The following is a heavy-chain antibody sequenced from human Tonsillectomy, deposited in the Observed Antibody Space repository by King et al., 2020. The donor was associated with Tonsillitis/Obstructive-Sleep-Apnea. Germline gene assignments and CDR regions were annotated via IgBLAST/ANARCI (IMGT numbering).Heavy chain of an antibody. J-gene: IGHJ4*02. D-gene: IGHD3-10*01. CDR1: GYSFTSYW. V-gene: IGHV5-51*01. Sequence: VQLVESGAEVKKPGESLKISCKGSGYSFTSYWIGWVRQMPGKGLEWMGIIYPGDSDTRYSPSFQGQVTISADKSISTAYLQWSSLKASDTAMYYCARPSLGRVWFGEPHPYYFDYWGQGTLVTVSS. CDR2: IYPGDSDT. CDR3: ARPSLGRVWFGEPHPYYFDY.